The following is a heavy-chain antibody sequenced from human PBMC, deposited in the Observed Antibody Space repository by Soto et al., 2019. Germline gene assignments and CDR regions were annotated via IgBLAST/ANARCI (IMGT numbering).Heavy chain of an antibody. CDR1: GFTFSDYA. V-gene: IGHV3-23*01. Sequence: EVQLLESGGGLVQPGGSLRLSCAASGFTFSDYAMSWVRQAPGKGLDWVSAISSSGDHTFYADSVKGRFTISRDNXXXTLXLXXXXXXXXXXXVYYCAKLLRPGLQFFDFWGQGTLVTVSS. CDR3: AKLLRPGLQFFDF. CDR2: ISSSGDHT. J-gene: IGHJ4*02. D-gene: IGHD4-4*01.